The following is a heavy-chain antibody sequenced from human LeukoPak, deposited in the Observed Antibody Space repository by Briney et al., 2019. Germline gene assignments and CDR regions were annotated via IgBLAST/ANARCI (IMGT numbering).Heavy chain of an antibody. CDR1: GVTISSYY. CDR2: LYYSGST. D-gene: IGHD4-17*01. V-gene: IGHV4-59*08. J-gene: IGHJ4*02. CDR3: ARLGTTVTSFDY. Sequence: SETLSLTCTVSGVTISSYYWSWIRQPPGKGLKWIGYLYYSGSTNYNPSLKSRVTISVDTSKNQFSLKLSSVTAADTAVYYCARLGTTVTSFDYWGQGTLVTVSS.